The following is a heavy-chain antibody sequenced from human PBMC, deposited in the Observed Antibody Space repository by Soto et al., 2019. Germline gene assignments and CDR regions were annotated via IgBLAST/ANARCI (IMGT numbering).Heavy chain of an antibody. D-gene: IGHD1-26*01. CDR1: GFTFSSYA. J-gene: IGHJ4*02. Sequence: EVQLLESGGGLVQPGGSLRLSCAASGFTFSSYAMSWVRQAPGKGLEWVSAISGSGGSTYYADSVKGRFTISRDNSKKTMYLQMNSLRAEDKAVYYCAKDIEKGGYSGSYFDDWGQGTLVTVSS. CDR3: AKDIEKGGYSGSYFDD. V-gene: IGHV3-23*01. CDR2: ISGSGGST.